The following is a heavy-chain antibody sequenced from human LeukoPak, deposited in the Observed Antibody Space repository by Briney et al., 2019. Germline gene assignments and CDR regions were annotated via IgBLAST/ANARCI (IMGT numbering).Heavy chain of an antibody. CDR1: GFTFSNYA. V-gene: IGHV3-23*01. Sequence: GGSLRLSCAPSGFTFSNYAMNWVRQAPGKGLEWVSGITGNGATTYYADSVKGRFTISRDNSRNTVYLQMNSLRAEDTAVYYCANDLGWIQLNLGRGQGTLVTVSS. CDR2: ITGNGATT. J-gene: IGHJ4*02. CDR3: ANDLGWIQLNLG. D-gene: IGHD5-18*01.